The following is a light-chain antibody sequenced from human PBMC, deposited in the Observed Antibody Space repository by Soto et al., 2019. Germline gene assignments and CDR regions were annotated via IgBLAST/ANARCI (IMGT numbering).Light chain of an antibody. J-gene: IGKJ2*01. Sequence: DIQLTQSPIFLSASLGDRVTISCRASQAIFYYLAWYQQKPGKAPNLLIFGASTLQSGVPARFSGSGSGTELTLKISSLQPEDLATYYCQQLNSHPRTFGQGTRLEIK. V-gene: IGKV1-9*01. CDR3: QQLNSHPRT. CDR1: QAIFYY. CDR2: GAS.